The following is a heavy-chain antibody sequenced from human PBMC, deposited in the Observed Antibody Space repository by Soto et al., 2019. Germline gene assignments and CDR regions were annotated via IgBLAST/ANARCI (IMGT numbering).Heavy chain of an antibody. CDR3: ARSAGDFSSGFYSYYYMEV. J-gene: IGHJ6*03. V-gene: IGHV3-21*01. D-gene: IGHD3-3*01. CDR1: GFSFSSYA. CDR2: ITTGGHDI. Sequence: QLVESGGGLVKPGGSLRLSCAASGFSFSSYAMNWVRQAPGKGLEWISSITTGGHDIYYADSVKGRFTISRDNARNSLYLQMDSLRAEDTAVYYCARSAGDFSSGFYSYYYMEVWGKGSTVTVSS.